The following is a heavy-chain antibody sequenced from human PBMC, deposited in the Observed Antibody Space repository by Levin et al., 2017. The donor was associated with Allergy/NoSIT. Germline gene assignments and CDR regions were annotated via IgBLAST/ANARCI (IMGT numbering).Heavy chain of an antibody. CDR3: ASSSPDDGYSGYDLGDY. Sequence: GGSLRLSCAASGFTFSSYSMNWVRQAPGKGLEWVSSISSSSSYIYYADSVKGRFTISRDNAKNSLYLQMNSLRAEDTAVYYCASSSPDDGYSGYDLGDYWGQGTLVTVSS. V-gene: IGHV3-21*01. CDR2: ISSSSSYI. D-gene: IGHD5-12*01. CDR1: GFTFSSYS. J-gene: IGHJ4*02.